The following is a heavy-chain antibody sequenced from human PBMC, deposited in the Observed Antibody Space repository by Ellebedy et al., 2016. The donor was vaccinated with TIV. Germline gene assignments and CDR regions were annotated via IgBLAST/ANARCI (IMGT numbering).Heavy chain of an antibody. Sequence: GESLKISCAASGFTFSSHDMHWVRQPTGKGLEWVSGITSAGDTYYLGSVKGRFIISRDSAKNSLYLQMNSLRAEDTAVYYCARDGGFGGVIFDYYYGMDVWGQGTTVTVSS. J-gene: IGHJ6*02. V-gene: IGHV3-13*01. CDR3: ARDGGFGGVIFDYYYGMDV. D-gene: IGHD3-16*02. CDR1: GFTFSSHD. CDR2: ITSAGDT.